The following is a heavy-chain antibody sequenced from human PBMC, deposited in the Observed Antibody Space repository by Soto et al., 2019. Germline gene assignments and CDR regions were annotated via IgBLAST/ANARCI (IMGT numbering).Heavy chain of an antibody. CDR3: ARDRAKWKDYYYYGMEV. J-gene: IGHJ6*02. CDR2: IYYSGST. D-gene: IGHD1-20*01. Sequence: QVQLQESGPGLVKPSQTLSLTCTVSGGSISSGDDFWTWIRQPPGKGLEWIGYIYYSGSTYYNPSLKSRLTMSVDTSKNPFSLKLSSVTAADTAVYYCARDRAKWKDYYYYGMEVWGQGTTVTVSS. CDR1: GGSISSGDDF. V-gene: IGHV4-30-4*01.